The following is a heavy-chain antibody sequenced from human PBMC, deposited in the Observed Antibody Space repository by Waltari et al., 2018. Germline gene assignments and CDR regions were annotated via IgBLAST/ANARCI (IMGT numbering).Heavy chain of an antibody. Sequence: QVQLQESGPGLVKPSETMSLTCTVSGGSISSYYLSWIRQPAGTGLEWIGRIPSSGSPNYKPSLKSRVTMAVDTSKQQVSLKLNSVTAADTVMYYCARELYYDFWSAEPYFDYWGQGILVTVSS. CDR3: ARELYYDFWSAEPYFDY. D-gene: IGHD3-3*01. CDR2: IPSSGSP. CDR1: GGSISSYY. V-gene: IGHV4-4*07. J-gene: IGHJ4*02.